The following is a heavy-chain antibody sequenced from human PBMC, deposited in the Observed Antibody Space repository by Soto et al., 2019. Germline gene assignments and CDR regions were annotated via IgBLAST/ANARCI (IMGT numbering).Heavy chain of an antibody. CDR1: GFTFSSYA. D-gene: IGHD4-17*01. V-gene: IGHV3-23*01. J-gene: IGHJ4*02. CDR2: ISGSGGST. CDR3: AKAFPRTVPRTFDY. Sequence: LILSCAASGFTFSSYAISWVRHAPVKGLDWVSAISGSGGSTYYADSVKGRFTISRDNSKNTLYLQMNSLRAEDTAVYYCAKAFPRTVPRTFDYWGQGTLVTVSS.